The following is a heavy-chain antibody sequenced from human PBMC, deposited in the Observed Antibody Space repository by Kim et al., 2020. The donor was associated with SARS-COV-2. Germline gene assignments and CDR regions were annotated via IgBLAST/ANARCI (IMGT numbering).Heavy chain of an antibody. Sequence: GGSLRLSCAASGFTFSSYGMHWVRQAPGKGLEWVAVISYDGSNKYYADSVKGRFTISRDNSKNTLYLQMNSLRAEDTAVYYCAKDRARWLQLDYYYDMDVWGQGTTVTVSS. D-gene: IGHD5-12*01. V-gene: IGHV3-30*18. CDR3: AKDRARWLQLDYYYDMDV. CDR2: ISYDGSNK. CDR1: GFTFSSYG. J-gene: IGHJ6*02.